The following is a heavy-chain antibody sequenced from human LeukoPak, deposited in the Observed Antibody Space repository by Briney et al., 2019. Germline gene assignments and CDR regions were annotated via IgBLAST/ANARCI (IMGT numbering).Heavy chain of an antibody. Sequence: GGSLRLSCAASGFGFSVYWMHWVRQAPGKGLVWVAHINGDGTSASHADSVKGRFTISRDNAKNTLYLQMNSLTVEDTAVYYCARVPTNSYGFGQWGQGSLVTVSS. D-gene: IGHD5-18*01. CDR1: GFGFSVYW. J-gene: IGHJ4*02. CDR2: INGDGTSA. V-gene: IGHV3-74*01. CDR3: ARVPTNSYGFGQ.